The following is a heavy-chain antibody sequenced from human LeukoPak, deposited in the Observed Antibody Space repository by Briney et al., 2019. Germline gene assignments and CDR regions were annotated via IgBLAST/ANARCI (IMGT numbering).Heavy chain of an antibody. J-gene: IGHJ4*02. D-gene: IGHD2-2*01. CDR3: AKIPKVRPAAAPDY. V-gene: IGHV3-23*01. Sequence: GGSLRLPCAASGFTFSSYAMSWARQAPGKGLEWVSVISGGDGGSTYYVDSVKGRFTISRDNSKNTLYLQMNSLRAEDTAVYYCAKIPKVRPAAAPDYWGQGTLVTVSS. CDR1: GFTFSSYA. CDR2: ISGGDGGST.